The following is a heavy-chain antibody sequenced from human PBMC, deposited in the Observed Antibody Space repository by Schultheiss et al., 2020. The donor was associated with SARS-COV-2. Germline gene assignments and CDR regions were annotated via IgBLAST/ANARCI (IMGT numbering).Heavy chain of an antibody. CDR3: ARLSELPDPQPAQLYYYYGMDV. J-gene: IGHJ6*02. V-gene: IGHV4-59*08. Sequence: SETLSLTCTVSGGSISSYYWSWIRHPPGKGLEWIGYIYYSGSTNYNPSLKSRVTISVDTSKNQFSLKLSSVTAADTAVYYCARLSELPDPQPAQLYYYYGMDVWGQGTTVTVSS. D-gene: IGHD5-24*01. CDR1: GGSISSYY. CDR2: IYYSGST.